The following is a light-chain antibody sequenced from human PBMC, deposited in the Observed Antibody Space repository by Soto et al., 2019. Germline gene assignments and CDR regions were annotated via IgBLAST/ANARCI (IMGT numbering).Light chain of an antibody. Sequence: DIQMTQSPSTLSASVGDRVTITCRASQSISSWLAWYQQKPGKAPKLLIYDASSLESGVPSRFSGSGSGTDFTFTIRSLQPEDIATYYCKQYDNLPPTFGQGTKVDIK. J-gene: IGKJ1*01. V-gene: IGKV1-5*01. CDR3: KQYDNLPPT. CDR1: QSISSW. CDR2: DAS.